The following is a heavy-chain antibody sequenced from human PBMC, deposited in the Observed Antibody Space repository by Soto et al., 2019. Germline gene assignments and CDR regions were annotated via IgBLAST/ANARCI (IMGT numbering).Heavy chain of an antibody. D-gene: IGHD6-6*01. CDR2: IYYSGST. Sequence: SSTLSLTCTVSGGSFSSGGYYWSWIPQHPGKGLEWIGYIYYSGSTYYNPSLKSRVTISVDTSKNQFSLKLSSVTGADTAVYYCARDQVGIAARVGYYYYGIDVWGQGTTVTVSS. J-gene: IGHJ6*02. CDR3: ARDQVGIAARVGYYYYGIDV. CDR1: GGSFSSGGYY. V-gene: IGHV4-31*03.